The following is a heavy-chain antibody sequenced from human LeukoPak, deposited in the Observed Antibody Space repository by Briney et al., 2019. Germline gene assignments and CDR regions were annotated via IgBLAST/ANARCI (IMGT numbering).Heavy chain of an antibody. CDR3: ASFNDYVWGSYRYSN. Sequence: SETLSLTCTVSGGSISSSSYYWGWIRQPPGKGLEWIGSIYYSGSTYYNPSLRSRVTISVDTSQNQFSLKLSSVTAADTAVYYCASFNDYVWGSYRYSNWGQGTLVTVSS. CDR1: GGSISSSSYY. D-gene: IGHD3-16*02. J-gene: IGHJ4*02. CDR2: IYYSGST. V-gene: IGHV4-39*07.